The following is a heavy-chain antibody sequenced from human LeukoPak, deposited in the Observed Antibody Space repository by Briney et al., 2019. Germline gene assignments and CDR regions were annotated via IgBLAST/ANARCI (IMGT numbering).Heavy chain of an antibody. D-gene: IGHD6-13*01. Sequence: SQTLSLTCAFSGDSVSISSAAWNWIRQSPSRGLEWLGRTYFRSDWFNDYAVSVKSRITVNPDTSKNQFSLHLSSVTPEDTAVYYFARESGIATTGRWFDPWGQGTLVTVSS. CDR2: TYFRSDWFN. CDR1: GDSVSISSAA. V-gene: IGHV6-1*01. CDR3: ARESGIATTGRWFDP. J-gene: IGHJ5*02.